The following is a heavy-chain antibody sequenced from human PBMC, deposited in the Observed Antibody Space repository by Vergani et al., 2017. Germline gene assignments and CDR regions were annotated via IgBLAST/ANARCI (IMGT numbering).Heavy chain of an antibody. CDR1: GFTFSSYW. CDR3: ARSAAADNNWFDP. Sequence: VQLLESGGGLVQPGGSLRLSCAASGFTFSSYWMHWVRQAPGKGLVWVAVIWYDGSNKYYADSVKGRFTISRDNSKNTLYLQMNSLRAEDTAVYYCARSAAADNNWFDPWGRGTLVTVSS. J-gene: IGHJ5*02. CDR2: IWYDGSNK. D-gene: IGHD6-13*01. V-gene: IGHV3-33*08.